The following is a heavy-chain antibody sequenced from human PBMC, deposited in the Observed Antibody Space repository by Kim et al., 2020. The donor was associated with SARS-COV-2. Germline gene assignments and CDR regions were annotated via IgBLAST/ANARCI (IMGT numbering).Heavy chain of an antibody. J-gene: IGHJ4*02. D-gene: IGHD3-3*01. V-gene: IGHV3-23*01. Sequence: GGSLRLSCAASGFTFSSYAMTWVRQAPGKGLEWVSTIGNRGASTYYTDSVKGRFTISRDNSKNTLYLQMNSLRAEDTAIYYCVKGSGKNPFDCWGQGTLVTVSS. CDR2: IGNRGAST. CDR3: VKGSGKNPFDC. CDR1: GFTFSSYA.